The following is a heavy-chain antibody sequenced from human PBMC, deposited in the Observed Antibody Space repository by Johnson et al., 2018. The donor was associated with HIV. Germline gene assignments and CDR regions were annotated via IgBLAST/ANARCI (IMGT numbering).Heavy chain of an antibody. Sequence: VQLVESGGGLVQPGGSLRLSCAASGFTFDYYDMHWVRQAPGKGLEWVSCICWNSGSIGFADSVKGRFTISRDNAKNSLYLQMNSLRAEDTALYYCAKDLTYVISAFDIWGQGTMVTVSS. CDR1: GFTFDYYD. CDR3: AKDLTYVISAFDI. D-gene: IGHD3-10*02. J-gene: IGHJ3*02. CDR2: ICWNSGSI. V-gene: IGHV3-9*01.